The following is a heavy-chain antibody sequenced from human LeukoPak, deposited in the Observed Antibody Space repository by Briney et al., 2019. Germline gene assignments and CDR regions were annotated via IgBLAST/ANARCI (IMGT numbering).Heavy chain of an antibody. CDR1: GFTFSSYG. J-gene: IGHJ4*02. CDR2: IWYDGSNK. CDR3: AKVEGASKASVY. Sequence: PGGSLRLSCAASGFTFSSYGMHWVRQAPGKGLEWVAVIWYDGSNKYYADSVKGRFTIPRDNSKNTLYLQMYSLRAEDTAVYYCAKVEGASKASVYWGQGALVTVSS. V-gene: IGHV3-33*06. D-gene: IGHD1-1*01.